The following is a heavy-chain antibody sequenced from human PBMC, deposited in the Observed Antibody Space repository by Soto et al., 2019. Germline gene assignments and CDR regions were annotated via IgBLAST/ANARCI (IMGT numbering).Heavy chain of an antibody. D-gene: IGHD2-2*01. Sequence: ASVKVSCKASGYTFTSYAMDWVRQAPGQGLEWMGWINTNTGNPTYAQGFTGRFVFSLDTSVSTAYLQICSLKAEDTAVYYCAREYRPIVPAATLYYYYGMDVWGQGTTVTVSS. CDR3: AREYRPIVPAATLYYYYGMDV. CDR2: INTNTGNP. CDR1: GYTFTSYA. J-gene: IGHJ6*02. V-gene: IGHV7-4-1*01.